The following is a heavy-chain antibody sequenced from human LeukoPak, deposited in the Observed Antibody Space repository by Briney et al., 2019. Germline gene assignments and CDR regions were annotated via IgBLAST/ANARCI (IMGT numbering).Heavy chain of an antibody. D-gene: IGHD3-9*01. CDR2: ISSSGSTI. V-gene: IGHV3-48*03. CDR1: GFTFSSYE. Sequence: PGGSLRLSRAASGFTFSSYEMNWVRQAPGKGLEWVSYISSSGSTIYYADSVKGRFTISRDNAKNSLYLQMNSLRAEDTAVYYCAREMAYFDWSAIDYWGQGTLVTVSS. J-gene: IGHJ4*02. CDR3: AREMAYFDWSAIDY.